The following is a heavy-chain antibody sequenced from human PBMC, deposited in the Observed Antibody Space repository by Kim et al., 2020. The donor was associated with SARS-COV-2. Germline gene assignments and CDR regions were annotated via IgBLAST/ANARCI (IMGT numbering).Heavy chain of an antibody. CDR1: GYTFTSYY. J-gene: IGHJ4*02. V-gene: IGHV1-46*01. CDR3: ARDHYYDSSGYYGTFDY. D-gene: IGHD3-22*01. Sequence: ASVKVSCKASGYTFTSYYMHWVRQAPGQGLEWMGIINPSGGSTSYAQKFQGRVTVTRDTSTSTVYMELSSLRSEDTAVYYCARDHYYDSSGYYGTFDYWGQGTLVTVSS. CDR2: INPSGGST.